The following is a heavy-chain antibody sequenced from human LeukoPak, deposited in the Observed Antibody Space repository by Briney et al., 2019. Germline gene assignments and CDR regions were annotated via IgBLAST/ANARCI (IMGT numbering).Heavy chain of an antibody. CDR2: IYYSGRT. CDR1: GGSISSSTSY. Sequence: SETLSLTCTVSGGSISSSTSYWGWIRQPPGKGPEWIGSIYYSGRTYYNPSLKSRLTISVDTSKNQFSLKLSSVTAADTAVYFCARHLGITAAGTGFDIWGQGTMVTVSS. D-gene: IGHD6-13*01. V-gene: IGHV4-39*01. CDR3: ARHLGITAAGTGFDI. J-gene: IGHJ3*02.